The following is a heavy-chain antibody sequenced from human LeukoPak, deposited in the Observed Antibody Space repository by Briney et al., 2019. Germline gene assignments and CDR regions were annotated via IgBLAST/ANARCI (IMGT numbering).Heavy chain of an antibody. D-gene: IGHD2-15*01. CDR2: IIPIFGTA. J-gene: IGHJ4*02. CDR1: GGTFSSYA. Sequence: ASVKVSCKASGGTFSSYAISWVRQAPGQGLEWMGGIIPIFGTANYAQKFQGRVTITADESTSTAYMELSSLRSEDTAVYYCARDYLGLVAYAGLVYWGQGTLVTVSS. V-gene: IGHV1-69*01. CDR3: ARDYLGLVAYAGLVY.